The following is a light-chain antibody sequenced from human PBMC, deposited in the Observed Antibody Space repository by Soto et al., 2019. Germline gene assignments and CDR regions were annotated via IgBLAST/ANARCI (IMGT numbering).Light chain of an antibody. J-gene: IGKJ1*01. V-gene: IGKV1-5*01. CDR1: QSISSW. Sequence: MRRTRCPPNLYKSIGDRVTITCRASQSISSWLAWYQQKPGKAPKLLIYDASSLESGVPSRFSGSGSGTEFTLTISSLQPDDFATYYCQQYNSYWTFGQGTKVDIK. CDR3: QQYNSYWT. CDR2: DAS.